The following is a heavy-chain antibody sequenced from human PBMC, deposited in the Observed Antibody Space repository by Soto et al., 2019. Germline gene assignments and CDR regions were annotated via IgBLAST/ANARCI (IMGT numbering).Heavy chain of an antibody. CDR2: IYYSGSS. CDR1: GAFIRSHY. D-gene: IGHD4-4*01. J-gene: IGHJ4*02. V-gene: IGHV4-59*11. Sequence: SETLSLTCAVSGAFIRSHYWSWIRQPPGKGLEWIAYIYYSGSSNYNPSLKSRVTISIDTSKNQLSLKLSSVTAADTAVYYCARVGRGDYNNPVDFDYWGQGTLVTVSS. CDR3: ARVGRGDYNNPVDFDY.